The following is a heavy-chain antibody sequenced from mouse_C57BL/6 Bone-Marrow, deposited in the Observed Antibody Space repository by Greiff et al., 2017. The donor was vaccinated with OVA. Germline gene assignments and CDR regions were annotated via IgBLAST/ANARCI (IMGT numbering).Heavy chain of an antibody. V-gene: IGHV5-17*01. CDR3: ARPYYYGTPYAMDY. Sequence: EVKVVESGGGLVKPGGSLKLSCAASGFTFSDYGMHWVRQAPEKGLEWVAYISSGSSTIYYADTVKGRFTISRDNAKNTLFLQMTSLRSEDTAMYYCARPYYYGTPYAMDYWGQGTSVTVSS. D-gene: IGHD1-1*01. CDR2: ISSGSSTI. CDR1: GFTFSDYG. J-gene: IGHJ4*01.